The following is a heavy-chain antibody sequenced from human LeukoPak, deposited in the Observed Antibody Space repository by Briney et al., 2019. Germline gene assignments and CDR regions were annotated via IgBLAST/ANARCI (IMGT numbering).Heavy chain of an antibody. D-gene: IGHD6-19*01. J-gene: IGHJ4*02. CDR3: ARESESSGWYDY. V-gene: IGHV3-43*02. CDR1: GFTFGDYA. CDR2: ISGDGGST. Sequence: PGRSLRLSCTASGFTFGDYAMSWFRQAPGKGLEWVSLISGDGGSTFYADSVKGRFTISRDNSKNSLYLQMNSLRSDDTALYYCARESESSGWYDYWGQGTLVTVSS.